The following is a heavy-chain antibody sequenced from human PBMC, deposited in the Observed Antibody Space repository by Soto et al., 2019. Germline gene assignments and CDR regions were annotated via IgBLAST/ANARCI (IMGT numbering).Heavy chain of an antibody. CDR2: FDPEDGET. CDR3: ATDGRIVATKYYFDY. J-gene: IGHJ4*02. V-gene: IGHV1-24*01. Sequence: ASVKVSCKVSGYTLTELSMHWVRQAPGKGLEWMGGFDPEDGETIYAQKSQGRVTMTEDTSTDTAYMELSSLRSEDTAVYYCATDGRIVATKYYFDYWGQGTLVTVSS. D-gene: IGHD5-12*01. CDR1: GYTLTELS.